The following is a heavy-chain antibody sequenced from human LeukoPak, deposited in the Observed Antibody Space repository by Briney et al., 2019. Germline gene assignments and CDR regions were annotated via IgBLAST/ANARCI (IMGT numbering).Heavy chain of an antibody. Sequence: QPGGSLRLSCAASGFTFSSYAMSWVRQAPGKGLEWVSAISGSGGSKYYADSVKGRFTISRDNSRDTLYLQMNSLRAEDTAVYYCAKGYYDYVWGSYYFDYWGQGTLVTVSS. CDR1: GFTFSSYA. CDR2: ISGSGGSK. V-gene: IGHV3-23*01. J-gene: IGHJ4*02. CDR3: AKGYYDYVWGSYYFDY. D-gene: IGHD3-16*01.